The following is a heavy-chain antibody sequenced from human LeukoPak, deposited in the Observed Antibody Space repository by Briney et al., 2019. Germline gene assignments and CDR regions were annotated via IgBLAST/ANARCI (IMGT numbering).Heavy chain of an antibody. Sequence: GGSLRLSCAGSGFSFSRYAMSWVRQAPGKGLEWVSAISGSGGSTYYADSVKGRFTISRDNSKNTLYLQMNSLRAEDTAVYYCARSQQLVRYYFDYWGQGTLVTVSS. CDR3: ARSQQLVRYYFDY. J-gene: IGHJ4*02. CDR1: GFSFSRYA. CDR2: ISGSGGST. V-gene: IGHV3-23*01. D-gene: IGHD6-13*01.